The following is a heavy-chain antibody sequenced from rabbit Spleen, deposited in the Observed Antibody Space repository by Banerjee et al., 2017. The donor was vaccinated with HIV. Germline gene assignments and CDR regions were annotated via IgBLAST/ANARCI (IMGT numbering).Heavy chain of an antibody. J-gene: IGHJ4*01. CDR2: IDPIFGST. V-gene: IGHV1S40*01. CDR1: GFSFSAGYY. D-gene: IGHD1-1*01. Sequence: QSLEESGGDLVKPGASLTLTCTASGFSFSAGYYMCWVRQAPGKGLEWIGYIDPIFGSTYYASWVNGRFTISSHNAQNTLYLQLNSLTAADTATYFCARDLTDVIGWNFGWWGQGTLVTVS. CDR3: ARDLTDVIGWNFGW.